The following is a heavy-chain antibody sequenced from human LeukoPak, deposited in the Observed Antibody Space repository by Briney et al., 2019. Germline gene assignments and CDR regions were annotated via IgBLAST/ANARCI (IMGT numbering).Heavy chain of an antibody. CDR3: ARAWDSSGYRGAFHI. CDR2: ISYTGST. CDR1: GGSVSSGSYY. D-gene: IGHD3-22*01. J-gene: IGHJ3*02. Sequence: PSETPSLTCTVSGGSVSSGSYYWNWIRQPPGKGLEWIGYISYTGSTNYNPSLKSRVTISVETSKKQISLKLSSVTAADTAVYYCARAWDSSGYRGAFHIWGQGTMVTVSS. V-gene: IGHV4-61*01.